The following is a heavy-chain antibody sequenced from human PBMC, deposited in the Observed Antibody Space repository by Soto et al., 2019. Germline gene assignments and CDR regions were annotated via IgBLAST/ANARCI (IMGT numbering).Heavy chain of an antibody. V-gene: IGHV1-2*02. CDR2: INPNGGGT. CDR3: ARERGGATATLDYYYSYMDV. Sequence: VQLVQSGAEVKKPGASVKVSCKTTGDSFTDYYIHWVRQAPGQGLEWMGWINPNGGGTKYAQKFQGRVTVHRDTSIRAVYMELSSLRSGDTAVYYCARERGGATATLDYYYSYMDVWGKGTTVTVSS. D-gene: IGHD5-12*01. CDR1: GDSFTDYY. J-gene: IGHJ6*03.